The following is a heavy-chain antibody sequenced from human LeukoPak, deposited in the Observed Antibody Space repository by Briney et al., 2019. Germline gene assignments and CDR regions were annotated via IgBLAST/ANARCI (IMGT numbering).Heavy chain of an antibody. CDR3: AKALSGSGSSPTY. CDR1: GFTFNNYA. D-gene: IGHD3-10*01. V-gene: IGHV3-23*01. Sequence: PGGSLRLSCAASGFTFNNYAMNWVRQAPEKGLEWVSSITGSGGSTYYADSVKGRFTISRDNSKNTLYLQMNSLRAEDTAVHYCAKALSGSGSSPTYWGQGTLVTVFS. J-gene: IGHJ4*02. CDR2: ITGSGGST.